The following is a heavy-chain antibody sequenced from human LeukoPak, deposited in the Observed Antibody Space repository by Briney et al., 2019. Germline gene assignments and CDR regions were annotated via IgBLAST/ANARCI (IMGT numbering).Heavy chain of an antibody. V-gene: IGHV3-66*01. CDR1: GFTVSSNY. CDR3: ASGGTRPYYYDSSGYIYY. CDR2: IYSGGST. D-gene: IGHD3-22*01. J-gene: IGHJ4*02. Sequence: GGSLRLSCAASGFTVSSNYMSWVRQAPGKGLEWVSVIYSGGSTYYADSVKGRFTISRDNSKNTLYLQMNSLRAEDTAVYYCASGGTRPYYYDSSGYIYYWGQGTLVTVSS.